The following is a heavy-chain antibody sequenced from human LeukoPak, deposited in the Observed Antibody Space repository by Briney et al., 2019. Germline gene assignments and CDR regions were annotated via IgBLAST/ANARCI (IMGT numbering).Heavy chain of an antibody. CDR2: IKSKTGGGTT. CDR1: GFTFSNAW. J-gene: IGHJ4*02. V-gene: IGHV3-15*01. D-gene: IGHD6-13*01. CDR3: TTDPDWGVAAAGTSLPPFDY. Sequence: GGSLRLSCAASGFTFSNAWMSWVRQAPGKGLEWVGRIKSKTGGGTTDYAAPVKGRFTISRDDSKNALYLQMNSLKTEDTAVYYCTTDPDWGVAAAGTSLPPFDYWGQGTLVTVSS.